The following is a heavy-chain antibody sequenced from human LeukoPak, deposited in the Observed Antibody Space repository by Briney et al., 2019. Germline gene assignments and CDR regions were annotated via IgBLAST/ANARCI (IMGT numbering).Heavy chain of an antibody. CDR2: IYYSGST. CDR3: ARHASVDGNWPRPLDY. J-gene: IGHJ4*02. V-gene: IGHV4-39*01. D-gene: IGHD6-19*01. Sequence: PSETLSLTCTVSGGSISSSNYYWGWIRQPPGKELEWIGNIYYSGSTYYKPSLKTRVTISVDTSKNQFSLKLTSVTAADTAVYYCARHASVDGNWPRPLDYWGQGSLVTVSS. CDR1: GGSISSSNYY.